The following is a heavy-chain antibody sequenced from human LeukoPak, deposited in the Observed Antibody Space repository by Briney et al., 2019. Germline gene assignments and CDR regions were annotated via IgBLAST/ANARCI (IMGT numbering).Heavy chain of an antibody. Sequence: PGGSLRLTCVASGFTLRSYVMNWVRQTPGKGLEWVSSISGSGDSTFYADSVKGRFTISRDNSKSTLYLQMNSLRAEDTAVYYCAKDKYYYDSSGYPGPFDYWGQGTLVTVSS. CDR3: AKDKYYYDSSGYPGPFDY. CDR1: GFTLRSYV. J-gene: IGHJ4*02. V-gene: IGHV3-23*01. CDR2: ISGSGDST. D-gene: IGHD3-22*01.